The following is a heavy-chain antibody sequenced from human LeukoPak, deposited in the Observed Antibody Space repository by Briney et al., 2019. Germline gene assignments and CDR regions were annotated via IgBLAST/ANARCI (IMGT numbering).Heavy chain of an antibody. Sequence: GESLKISCRGSGYTFVDYWSGWVRQMPGKGLEWIGFIYPSDSGTRYSPSFQGQVTISADTTMNTAYLQWSSLKASDTAIYYCARFRCGGDCHSDFWGQGTLVTVAS. CDR3: ARFRCGGDCHSDF. CDR2: IYPSDSGT. J-gene: IGHJ4*02. D-gene: IGHD2-21*02. V-gene: IGHV5-51*01. CDR1: GYTFVDYW.